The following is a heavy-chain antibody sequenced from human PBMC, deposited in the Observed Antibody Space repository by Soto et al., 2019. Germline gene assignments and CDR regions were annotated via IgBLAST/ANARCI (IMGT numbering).Heavy chain of an antibody. CDR3: ARGPDIVVVPAASYYYYYYMDV. CDR1: GGSFSGYY. CDR2: INHSGST. D-gene: IGHD2-2*01. V-gene: IGHV4-34*01. J-gene: IGHJ6*03. Sequence: SETLSLTCAVYGGSFSGYYWSWIRQPPGKGLEWIGEINHSGSTNYNPSLKSRVTISVDRSKNQLSLKLSSVTAADTAVYYCARGPDIVVVPAASYYYYYYMDVWGKGTTVTVSS.